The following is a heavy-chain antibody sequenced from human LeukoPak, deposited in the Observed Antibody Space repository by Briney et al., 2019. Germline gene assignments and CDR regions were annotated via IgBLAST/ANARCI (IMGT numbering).Heavy chain of an antibody. Sequence: PGRSLRLSCAASGFTFSSYGMHWVRQAPGKGLEWVAVIWYDGSNKYYADSVKGRFTISRDNSKNTLYLQMNSLRAEDTAVYYCAKGITIFGVVKTMIDYWGQGTLVTVSS. CDR3: AKGITIFGVVKTMIDY. CDR1: GFTFSSYG. D-gene: IGHD3-3*01. V-gene: IGHV3-33*06. J-gene: IGHJ4*02. CDR2: IWYDGSNK.